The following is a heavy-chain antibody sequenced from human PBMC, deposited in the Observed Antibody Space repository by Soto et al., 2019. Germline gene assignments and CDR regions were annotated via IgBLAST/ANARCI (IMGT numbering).Heavy chain of an antibody. J-gene: IGHJ6*02. CDR3: ARGLIKDYYYYYGMDV. V-gene: IGHV1-18*04. CDR2: ISAYNGNT. Sequence: ASVKVSCKASGYTFTSYGISWVRQAPGQGLEWMGWISAYNGNTNYAQKLQGRVTMTTDTSTSTAYMELRSLRSDDTAVYYCARGLIKDYYYYYGMDVWGQGTTVTVSS. CDR1: GYTFTSYG.